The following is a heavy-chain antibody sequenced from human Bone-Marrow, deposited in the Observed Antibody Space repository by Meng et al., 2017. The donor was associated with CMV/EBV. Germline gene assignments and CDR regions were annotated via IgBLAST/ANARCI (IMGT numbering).Heavy chain of an antibody. CDR1: GGSISSSSYY. Sequence: SETLSLTCTVSGGSISSSSYYWGWIRQPPGKGLEWIGSIYYSGSTYYNPSLKSRVTISVDTSKNQFSLKLSSVTAADTAVYYCAREGYYDSSGSDAFDICGQGTMVTVSS. V-gene: IGHV4-39*07. J-gene: IGHJ3*02. D-gene: IGHD3-22*01. CDR3: AREGYYDSSGSDAFDI. CDR2: IYYSGST.